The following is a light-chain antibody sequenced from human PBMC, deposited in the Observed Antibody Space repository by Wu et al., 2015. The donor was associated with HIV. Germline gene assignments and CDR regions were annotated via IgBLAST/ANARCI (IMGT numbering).Light chain of an antibody. CDR3: HRYGTSPPYS. J-gene: IGKJ2*03. CDR1: QGISNF. Sequence: DIQMTQSPSSLSASVGDRVTITCRASQGISNFLAWYQQKPGKPPKVLIYAASTLQSGVPSRFSGSGSGTDFTLTITRLEPEDFALYFCHRYGTSPPYSFGQGTKVEIK. V-gene: IGKV1-27*01. CDR2: AAS.